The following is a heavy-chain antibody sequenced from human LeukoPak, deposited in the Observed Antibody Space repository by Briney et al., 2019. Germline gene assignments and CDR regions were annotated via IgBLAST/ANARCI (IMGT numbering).Heavy chain of an antibody. V-gene: IGHV3-7*01. D-gene: IGHD1-26*01. CDR3: AREGAVSGSLVDGHAFDI. Sequence: PGGSLRLSCAASGFTFSSYWMSWVRRAPGKGLEWVANINRDGSEKYYVDSVKGRFTISRDNAKNSLYLQMDSLRAEDTAVYYCAREGAVSGSLVDGHAFDIWGQGTMVTVSS. J-gene: IGHJ3*02. CDR1: GFTFSSYW. CDR2: INRDGSEK.